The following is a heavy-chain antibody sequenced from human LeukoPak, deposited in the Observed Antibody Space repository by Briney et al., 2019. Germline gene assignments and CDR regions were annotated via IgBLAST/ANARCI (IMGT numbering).Heavy chain of an antibody. CDR3: TGGSGWYSPDY. CDR2: IRSNANNYAT. V-gene: IGHV3-73*01. CDR1: GFTFSGSA. Sequence: PGGSLKLSCAASGFTFSGSAMHWVRQASGKGLEWVGLIRSNANNYATVYAASVKGRFTISRNDSKNTAYLHMNSLKTEDMAVYYCTGGSGWYSPDYWGQGTLVTVSS. J-gene: IGHJ4*02. D-gene: IGHD6-19*01.